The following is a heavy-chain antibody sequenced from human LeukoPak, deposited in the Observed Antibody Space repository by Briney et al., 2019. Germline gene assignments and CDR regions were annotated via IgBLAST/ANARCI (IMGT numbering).Heavy chain of an antibody. CDR2: IYTSGTT. V-gene: IGHV4-4*07. Sequence: SETLSLTCTVSGGSISSYFWSWIRQPAGKGLEWIGRIYTSGTTNYNTTLKSRLTMSVDTSKNQFSLKLSSVTAADTAVYYCARLITMIVGDYYFDYWGQGTLVTVSS. CDR1: GGSISSYF. CDR3: ARLITMIVGDYYFDY. J-gene: IGHJ4*02. D-gene: IGHD3-22*01.